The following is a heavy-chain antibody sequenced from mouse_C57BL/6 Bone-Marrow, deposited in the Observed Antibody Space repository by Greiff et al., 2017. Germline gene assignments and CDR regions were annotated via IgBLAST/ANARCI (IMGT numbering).Heavy chain of an antibody. CDR2: IDPEIGDT. CDR1: GFNIKDDY. CDR3: SSFDGNYFDF. J-gene: IGHJ2*01. D-gene: IGHD2-3*01. Sequence: VQLQQSGAELVRPGASVKLSCTASGFNIKDDYIHWVKQRPEQGLEWIGWIDPEIGDTEYASKFQGQATITADTSSNSAYLQLSILASEDPAVYYCSSFDGNYFDFWGQGTPLTVAS. V-gene: IGHV14-4*01.